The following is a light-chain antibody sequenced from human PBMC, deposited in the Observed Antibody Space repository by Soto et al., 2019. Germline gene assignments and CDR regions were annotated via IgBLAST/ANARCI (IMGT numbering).Light chain of an antibody. J-gene: IGLJ3*02. V-gene: IGLV1-40*01. CDR1: SSNIGAGYD. CDR2: ETN. CDR3: QSYDCNFSGSEV. Sequence: QSVLTQPPSVSGAPGQRVSISCTGTSSNIGAGYDVHWYQQVPGTAPKLLIFETNNRPSGVPDRFSGSKSGTSASLAINGLQPEDEADYFCQSYDCNFSGSEVFGGGTKLTVL.